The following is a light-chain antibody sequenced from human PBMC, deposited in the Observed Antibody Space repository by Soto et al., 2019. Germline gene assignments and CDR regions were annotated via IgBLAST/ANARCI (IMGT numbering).Light chain of an antibody. Sequence: QSALTQPRSVSGSPGQSVTISCTGTSSDVSAYDYVSWYQHRPGKPPKLMIYDLNKRPSGVPDRFSGSKSGNTASLTISGLXAEDEAAYYCCSYAGTYPFVVFGGGTKVTLL. V-gene: IGLV2-11*01. CDR1: SSDVSAYDY. CDR3: CSYAGTYPFVV. CDR2: DLN. J-gene: IGLJ2*01.